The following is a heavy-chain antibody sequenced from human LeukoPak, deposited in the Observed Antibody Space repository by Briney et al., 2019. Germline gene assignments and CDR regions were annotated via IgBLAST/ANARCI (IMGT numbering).Heavy chain of an antibody. V-gene: IGHV1-18*01. Sequence: GASVKVSCKASGYIFMSYGISWVRQAPGQGLEWMGWISAYNGNTNYAQKLQGRVTMTTDTSTSTAYMELRSLRSDDTAVYYCARADIVVGAGAFDYWGQGTLVTVSS. CDR2: ISAYNGNT. CDR1: GYIFMSYG. D-gene: IGHD5-12*01. CDR3: ARADIVVGAGAFDY. J-gene: IGHJ4*02.